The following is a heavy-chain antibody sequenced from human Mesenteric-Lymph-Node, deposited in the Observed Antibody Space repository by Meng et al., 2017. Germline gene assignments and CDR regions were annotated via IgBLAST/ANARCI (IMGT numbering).Heavy chain of an antibody. J-gene: IGHJ3*02. CDR1: GFTFSSYW. CDR3: ARVAGSGSYYRGAFDI. CDR2: ISYDGSNK. Sequence: GGSLRLSCAASGFTFSSYWMHWVRQAPGKGLEWVAVISYDGSNKYYADSVKGRFTISRDNSKNTLYLQMNSLRAEDTAVYYCARVAGSGSYYRGAFDIWGQGTMVTVSS. V-gene: IGHV3-30*03. D-gene: IGHD3-10*01.